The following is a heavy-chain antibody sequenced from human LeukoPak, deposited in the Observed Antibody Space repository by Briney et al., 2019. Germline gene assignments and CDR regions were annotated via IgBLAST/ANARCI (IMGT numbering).Heavy chain of an antibody. Sequence: SETLSLTCTVSGGSISSYYWNWIRQPAGKGLEWIGRMYSSGSDNYNPSLKSRVTMSVDTSKNQFSLKLSSVTAADTAIYYCARGDPSRASGSDTLDYWGQGTLVTVSS. CDR1: GGSISSYY. J-gene: IGHJ4*02. CDR2: MYSSGSD. D-gene: IGHD3-10*01. V-gene: IGHV4-4*07. CDR3: ARGDPSRASGSDTLDY.